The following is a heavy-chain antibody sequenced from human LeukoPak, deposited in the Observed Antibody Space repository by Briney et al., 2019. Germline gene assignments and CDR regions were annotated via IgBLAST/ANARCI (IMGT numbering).Heavy chain of an antibody. Sequence: PSETLSLTCAVYGGSFSGYYWSWIRQPPGKGLEWIGEINHSGSTNYNPSLKSRVTISVDTSKNQFSLELSSVTAADTAVYYCARHSIAMVRGVMSYYYYYYMDVWGKGTTVTISS. CDR1: GGSFSGYY. D-gene: IGHD3-10*01. CDR2: INHSGST. J-gene: IGHJ6*03. CDR3: ARHSIAMVRGVMSYYYYYYMDV. V-gene: IGHV4-34*01.